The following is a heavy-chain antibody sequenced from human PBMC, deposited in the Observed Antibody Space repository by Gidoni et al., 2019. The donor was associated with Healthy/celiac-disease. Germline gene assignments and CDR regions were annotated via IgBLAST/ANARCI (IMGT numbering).Heavy chain of an antibody. D-gene: IGHD2-21*01. CDR2: IYYSGST. V-gene: IGHV4-31*03. J-gene: IGHJ3*02. Sequence: QVQLQEPGPGLVTPSQTLSHTGTFPGCSIRSGGSYCRWIRPHPGKSLEWIGYIYYSGSTYYIPSLKSRVTISVDTSKNQFSLKLSSVTAADTAVYYCARASSDAYCGGDCYSGAFDIWGQGTMVTVSS. CDR1: GCSIRSGGSY. CDR3: ARASSDAYCGGDCYSGAFDI.